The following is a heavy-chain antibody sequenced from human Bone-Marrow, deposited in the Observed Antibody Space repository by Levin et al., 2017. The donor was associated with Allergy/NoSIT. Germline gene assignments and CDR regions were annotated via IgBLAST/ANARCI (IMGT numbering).Heavy chain of an antibody. V-gene: IGHV3-30-3*01. Sequence: TGGSLRLSCAASGFTLTSHVMHWVRQAPGKGLEWVAVISYDGSKKYYADSVKGRFTISRDNSKNTLYLQMNSLRTEDTAVYYCARDEKSYRIPVAGTSFDYWGQGTLVTVSS. J-gene: IGHJ4*02. CDR3: ARDEKSYRIPVAGTSFDY. CDR1: GFTLTSHV. D-gene: IGHD6-19*01. CDR2: ISYDGSKK.